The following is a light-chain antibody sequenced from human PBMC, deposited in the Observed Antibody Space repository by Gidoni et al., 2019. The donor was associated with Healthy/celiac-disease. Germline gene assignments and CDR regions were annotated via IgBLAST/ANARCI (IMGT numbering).Light chain of an antibody. Sequence: EIVLTQSPGTLSLSPGERATLSCRASQSVSISYLALYQQKPGQAPRLLIYGASSRATGIPDRFSGSGSGTDFTLTISRLEPEDFAVYYCQQYGSSAGTFGQXTKVEIK. V-gene: IGKV3-20*01. CDR1: QSVSISY. J-gene: IGKJ1*01. CDR3: QQYGSSAGT. CDR2: GAS.